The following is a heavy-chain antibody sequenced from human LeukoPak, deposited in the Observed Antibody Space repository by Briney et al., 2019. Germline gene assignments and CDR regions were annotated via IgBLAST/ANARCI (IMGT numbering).Heavy chain of an antibody. CDR1: GASFSGYY. D-gene: IGHD3-10*01. CDR2: INHSGST. Sequence: SETLSLTCAVYGASFSGYYWSWIRQPPGKGLEWLGEINHSGSTNYNPSLKSRVTISVDTSKNQFSLKLSSVTAADTAVYYCARGHHYGSGSPGSWGQGTLVTVSS. V-gene: IGHV4-34*01. J-gene: IGHJ5*02. CDR3: ARGHHYGSGSPGS.